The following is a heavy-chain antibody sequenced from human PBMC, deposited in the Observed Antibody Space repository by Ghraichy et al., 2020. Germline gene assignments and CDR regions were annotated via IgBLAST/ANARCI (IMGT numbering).Heavy chain of an antibody. CDR1: AFTFSSYA. V-gene: IGHV3-23*01. Sequence: GGSLRLSCAASAFTFSSYAMSWVRQAPGKGLEWVSAISGSGGSTYYADSVQGRFTISRDNSKNTLYLQMNSLRAEDTAIYYCAKAHYYGSGTYYNDAFDIWGQGTMVTVSS. J-gene: IGHJ3*02. CDR3: AKAHYYGSGTYYNDAFDI. CDR2: ISGSGGST. D-gene: IGHD3-10*01.